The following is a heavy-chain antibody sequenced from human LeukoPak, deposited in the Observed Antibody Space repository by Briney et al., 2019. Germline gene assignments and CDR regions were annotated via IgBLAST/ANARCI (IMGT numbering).Heavy chain of an antibody. J-gene: IGHJ5*02. V-gene: IGHV4-59*01. CDR1: GGSISGYY. Sequence: AETLSLTCTVSGGSISGYYWSWIRQPPGKGLEWIGYIYYSGSTNYNPSLKSRVTISVDTSKNQFSLKLSSVTAADTAVYYCARGCSAGTPHNWFDPWGQGTLVTVSS. CDR2: IYYSGST. CDR3: ARGCSAGTPHNWFDP. D-gene: IGHD6-13*01.